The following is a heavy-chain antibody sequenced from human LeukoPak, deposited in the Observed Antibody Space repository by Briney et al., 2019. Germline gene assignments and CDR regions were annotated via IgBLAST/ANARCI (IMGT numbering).Heavy chain of an antibody. J-gene: IGHJ4*02. CDR3: ARLFRGVYDFDY. D-gene: IGHD5/OR15-5a*01. CDR2: TYYSGST. Sequence: KPSETLSLTCTVSGGSISSSSYYWGWIRQPPGKGLEWIGSTYYSGSTYYNPSLKSRVTISVDTSKNQFSLKLSSVTAADTAVYYCARLFRGVYDFDYWGQGTLVTVSS. CDR1: GGSISSSSYY. V-gene: IGHV4-39*01.